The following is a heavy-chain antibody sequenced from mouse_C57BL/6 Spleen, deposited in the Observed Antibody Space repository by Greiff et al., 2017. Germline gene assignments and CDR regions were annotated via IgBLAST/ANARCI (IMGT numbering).Heavy chain of an antibody. Sequence: VQLQQSGAELVKPGASVKMSCKASGYTFTTYPIEWMKQNHGKSLEWIGNFHPYNDDTKYNEKFKGKATLTVEKSSSTVYLELSRLTSDDSAVYYCARGYYGSSYVGGYAMDYWGQGTSVTVSS. CDR3: ARGYYGSSYVGGYAMDY. V-gene: IGHV1-47*01. CDR1: GYTFTTYP. J-gene: IGHJ4*01. D-gene: IGHD1-1*01. CDR2: FHPYNDDT.